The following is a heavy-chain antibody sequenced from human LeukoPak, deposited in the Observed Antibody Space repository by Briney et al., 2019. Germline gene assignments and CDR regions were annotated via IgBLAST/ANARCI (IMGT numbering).Heavy chain of an antibody. CDR3: ARADSSGYYWPLFDY. CDR1: GGSISSCGYS. V-gene: IGHV4-30-2*01. J-gene: IGHJ4*02. CDR2: IYHSGST. D-gene: IGHD3-22*01. Sequence: SQTLSLTCAVSGGSISSCGYSWSWIRQPPGKGLEWIGYIYHSGSTYYNPSLKSRVTISVDRSKNQFSLKLSSVTAADTAVYYCARADSSGYYWPLFDYWGQGTLVTVSS.